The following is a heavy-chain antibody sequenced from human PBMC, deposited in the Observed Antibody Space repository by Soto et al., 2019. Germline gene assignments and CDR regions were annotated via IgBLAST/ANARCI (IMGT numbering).Heavy chain of an antibody. CDR3: AKRPLATVFGVAGNRFDP. CDR2: ISGSGVST. Sequence: EVQLLESGGGLVQPGGSLRLSCAASGFTFSTYAMTWVRQAPGKGLEWVSGISGSGVSTYYADSVKGRFTISRDNSKNTLYLQMNSLRAEDTAVYYCAKRPLATVFGVAGNRFDPWGQGTLVTVSS. CDR1: GFTFSTYA. D-gene: IGHD3-3*01. J-gene: IGHJ5*02. V-gene: IGHV3-23*01.